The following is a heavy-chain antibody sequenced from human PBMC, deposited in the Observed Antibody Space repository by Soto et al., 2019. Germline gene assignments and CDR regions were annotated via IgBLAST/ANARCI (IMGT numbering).Heavy chain of an antibody. Sequence: PGGSLRLSCAASGFTFSSYSMNGVRQAPGKGLEWVSSISSSSSYIYYADSVKGRFTISRDNAKNSLYLQMNSLRAEDTAVYYCARDTVAVLDYYYGMDVWGQGTTVTVSS. V-gene: IGHV3-21*01. J-gene: IGHJ6*02. D-gene: IGHD6-19*01. CDR3: ARDTVAVLDYYYGMDV. CDR1: GFTFSSYS. CDR2: ISSSSSYI.